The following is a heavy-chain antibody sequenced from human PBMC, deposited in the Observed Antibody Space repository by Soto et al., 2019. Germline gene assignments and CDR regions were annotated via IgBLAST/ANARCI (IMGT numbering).Heavy chain of an antibody. D-gene: IGHD2-15*01. J-gene: IGHJ6*02. Sequence: GASVKVSCKASGGTFRNYGIGWVRQAPGQGLEWTGGIIPVFGTTNYAQKFQGRVTITADESTSTAYIEVSSLRSEDTAMFYCGRYCSGGSCHTLDYYGMDVWGQGTTVTVSS. CDR1: GGTFRNYG. CDR3: GRYCSGGSCHTLDYYGMDV. CDR2: IIPVFGTT. V-gene: IGHV1-69*13.